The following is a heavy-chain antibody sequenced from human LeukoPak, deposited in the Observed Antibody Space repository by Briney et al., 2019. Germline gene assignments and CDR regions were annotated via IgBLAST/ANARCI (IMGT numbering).Heavy chain of an antibody. CDR3: ARGAVTTHDYYYYYGMDV. V-gene: IGHV3-13*01. CDR1: GFTFSSYD. Sequence: GGSLRLSCAASGFTFSSYDMHWVRQATGKGLEWVSAIGTAGDTYYPGSVKGRFTISRENAKNSLYLQMNSLRAGDTAVYYCARGAVTTHDYYYYYGMDVWGQGTTVTVSS. CDR2: IGTAGDT. D-gene: IGHD4-17*01. J-gene: IGHJ6*02.